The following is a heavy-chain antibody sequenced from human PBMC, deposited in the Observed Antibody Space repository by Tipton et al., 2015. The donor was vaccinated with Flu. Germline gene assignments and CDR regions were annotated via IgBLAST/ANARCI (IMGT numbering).Heavy chain of an antibody. Sequence: SLRLSCSASGFTFSTHAIHWVRQAPGKGLEWVAVISSDGNNKADSVKGRFTLSRDNSKNTLYLQMNSLRPEDTAVYYCARDRGYSGYDPQFDYWGQGTLVTVSS. CDR3: ARDRGYSGYDPQFDY. CDR1: GFTFSTHA. CDR2: ISSDGNN. V-gene: IGHV3-30-3*01. D-gene: IGHD5-12*01. J-gene: IGHJ4*02.